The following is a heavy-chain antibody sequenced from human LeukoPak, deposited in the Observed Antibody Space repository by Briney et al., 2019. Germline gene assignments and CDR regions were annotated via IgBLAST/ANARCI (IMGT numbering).Heavy chain of an antibody. J-gene: IGHJ5*02. D-gene: IGHD6-6*01. CDR2: IYTSGST. V-gene: IGHV4-61*02. CDR1: RGSISSGSYY. CDR3: ARDVPSGSIAGDWFDP. Sequence: SQTLSLTCTVSRGSISSGSYYWSRIRRPAGKGLEWTGRIYTSGSTNYNPSLKSRVTISVDTSKNQFSLKLSSVTAADTAVYYCARDVPSGSIAGDWFDPWGQGTLFTVSS.